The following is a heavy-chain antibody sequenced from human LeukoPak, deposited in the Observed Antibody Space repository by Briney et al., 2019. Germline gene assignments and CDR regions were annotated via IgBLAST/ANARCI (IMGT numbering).Heavy chain of an antibody. CDR1: GYSISSGYY. CDR3: ARLNVDTAMVTWYFDY. Sequence: SETLSLTCTVSGYSISSGYYWGWIRQPPGKGLEWIGSIYHSGSTYYNPSLKSRVTISVDTSKNQFSLKLSSVTAADTAVYYCARLNVDTAMVTWYFDYWGQGTLVTVSS. V-gene: IGHV4-38-2*02. J-gene: IGHJ4*02. D-gene: IGHD5-18*01. CDR2: IYHSGST.